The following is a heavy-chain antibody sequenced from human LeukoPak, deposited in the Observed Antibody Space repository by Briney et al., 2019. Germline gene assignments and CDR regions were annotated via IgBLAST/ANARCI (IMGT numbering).Heavy chain of an antibody. D-gene: IGHD3-9*01. Sequence: GGSLRLSRAASGFTVHSNYMSWVRQAPGKGLEWVSVIYSGGSTYYGDSVKGRFTISRDNSKNTLYLQMNSLRADDTAVYYCARASRYDILTGYYTPYYFDYWGQGTLVTVSS. CDR3: ARASRYDILTGYYTPYYFDY. CDR1: GFTVHSNY. J-gene: IGHJ4*02. V-gene: IGHV3-53*01. CDR2: IYSGGST.